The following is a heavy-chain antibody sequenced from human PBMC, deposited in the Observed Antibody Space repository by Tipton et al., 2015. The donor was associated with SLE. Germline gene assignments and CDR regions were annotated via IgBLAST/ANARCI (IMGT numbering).Heavy chain of an antibody. V-gene: IGHV1-2*02. D-gene: IGHD3-22*01. CDR1: GYTLTDYY. CDR3: ARGNYYYDSSGYVFDY. J-gene: IGHJ4*02. Sequence: QLVQSGAEVKKPGAAVKVSCKASGYTLTDYYLHWVRQAPGQGLEWMGWVIPNSGGTNYAQEFQGRVTMTRDTSVSTFYMELSSLRSDDTAVYYCARGNYYYDSSGYVFDYWGQGTQVTVSS. CDR2: VIPNSGGT.